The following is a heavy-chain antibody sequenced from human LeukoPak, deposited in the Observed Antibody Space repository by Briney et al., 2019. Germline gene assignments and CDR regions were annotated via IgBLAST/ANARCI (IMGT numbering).Heavy chain of an antibody. CDR3: TTDPRGAFRAPLKNPGDWNDVGFTFDY. D-gene: IGHD1-1*01. J-gene: IGHJ4*02. Sequence: PGGSLRLSCAASGFTFSNAWMSWVRHARGKGLEGVGRIKSKTDGGTTDYAAPGKDRFTISRDDSKNTLYLQMNSLKTEDTAVYYCTTDPRGAFRAPLKNPGDWNDVGFTFDYWGQGTLVTASS. CDR2: IKSKTDGGTT. CDR1: GFTFSNAW. V-gene: IGHV3-15*01.